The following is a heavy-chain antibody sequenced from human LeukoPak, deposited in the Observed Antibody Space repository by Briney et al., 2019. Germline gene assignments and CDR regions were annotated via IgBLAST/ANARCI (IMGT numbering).Heavy chain of an antibody. V-gene: IGHV7-4-1*02. Sequence: ASVKVSCKASGYTFTSQAMNWVRQAPGQGLEWMGWINTNTGNPTYAQGLTGRFVFSLDTSVSTAYLQISSLKAEDTAVYYCASRVGVRGVIGFDYWGQGTLVTVSS. CDR3: ASRVGVRGVIGFDY. J-gene: IGHJ4*02. CDR2: INTNTGNP. D-gene: IGHD3-10*01. CDR1: GYTFTSQA.